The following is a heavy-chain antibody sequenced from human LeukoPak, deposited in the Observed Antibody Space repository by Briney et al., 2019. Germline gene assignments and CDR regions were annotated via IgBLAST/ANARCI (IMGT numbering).Heavy chain of an antibody. J-gene: IGHJ6*03. V-gene: IGHV4-61*02. CDR1: GGSISSGSYY. Sequence: PSETLSLTCTVSGGSISSGSYYWSWIRQPAGKGLEWIGRIYTSGSTNYNPSLKSRVTISVDTSKNQFSLKLGSVTAADTAVYYCARDTPNYYYYMDVWGKGTTVTVSS. CDR3: ARDTPNYYYYMDV. CDR2: IYTSGST.